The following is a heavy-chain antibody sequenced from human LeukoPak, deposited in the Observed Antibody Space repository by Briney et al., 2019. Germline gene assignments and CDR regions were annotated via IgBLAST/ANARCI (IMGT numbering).Heavy chain of an antibody. CDR3: GRMRSRQQRAIYYFYGMDV. CDR2: IYPGDSDT. V-gene: IGHV5-51*01. J-gene: IGHJ6*02. Sequence: GESLKISCKGSGYSFTSYWIGWVRQMPGKGLEWMGIIYPGDSDTRYSPPLQGQVTISADKSINTAYLQWSSLKASDNAMYYCGRMRSRQQRAIYYFYGMDVWGQGTTVTVSS. CDR1: GYSFTSYW. D-gene: IGHD6-13*01.